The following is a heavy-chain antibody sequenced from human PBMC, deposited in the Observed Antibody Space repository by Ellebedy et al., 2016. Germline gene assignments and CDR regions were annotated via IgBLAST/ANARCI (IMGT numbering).Heavy chain of an antibody. CDR1: GGSISSSSYD. CDR2: IYYSGST. CDR3: AGSDQEGYWYFDL. V-gene: IGHV4-39*01. Sequence: SETRSLTCTVAGGSISSSSYDWGWIRQPPGKGLEWIGSIYYSGSTYYNSSLKSRFTISVDTSKNQLSLKLSSVTAADTAVYYCAGSDQEGYWYFDLWGRGTLVTVSS. J-gene: IGHJ2*01.